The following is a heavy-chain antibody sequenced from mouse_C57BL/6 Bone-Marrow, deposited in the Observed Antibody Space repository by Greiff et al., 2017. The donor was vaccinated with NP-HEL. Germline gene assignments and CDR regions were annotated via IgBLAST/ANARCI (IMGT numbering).Heavy chain of an antibody. D-gene: IGHD4-1*01. CDR1: GFNIKDDY. J-gene: IGHJ4*01. CDR3: TDLLGYAMDY. CDR2: IDPENGDT. Sequence: EVKLMESGAELVRPGASVKLSCTASGFNIKDDYMHWVKQRPEQGLEWIGWIDPENGDTEYASKFQGKATITADTSSNTAYLQLSSLTSEDTAVYYCTDLLGYAMDYWGQGTSVTVSS. V-gene: IGHV14-4*01.